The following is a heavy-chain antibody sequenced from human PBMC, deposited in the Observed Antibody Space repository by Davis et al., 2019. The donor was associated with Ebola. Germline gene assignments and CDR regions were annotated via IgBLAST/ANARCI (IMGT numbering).Heavy chain of an antibody. D-gene: IGHD3-22*01. J-gene: IGHJ3*02. CDR1: GFTFSDYY. CDR3: ARCPQTYYYDSSGYYYGADAFDI. V-gene: IGHV3-11*04. Sequence: GESLKISCAASGFTFSDYYMSWIRQAPGKGLEWVSYISSSGSTIYYADSVKGRFTISRDNAKNSLYLQMNSLRDEDTAVYYCARCPQTYYYDSSGYYYGADAFDIWGQGTMVTVSS. CDR2: ISSSGSTI.